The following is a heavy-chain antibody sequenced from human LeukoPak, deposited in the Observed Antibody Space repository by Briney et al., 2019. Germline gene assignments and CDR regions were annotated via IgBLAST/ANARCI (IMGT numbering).Heavy chain of an antibody. Sequence: GESLKISCKGSGYIFTSYWIGWVRQMPGKGLEWMGIVYPGDSDTTYSPSFQGQVTISADKSISTAYLQWSSLKASDTAMYYCARQTYDSNGYYYEDYWGQGTLVTVSS. CDR3: ARQTYDSNGYYYEDY. D-gene: IGHD3-22*01. J-gene: IGHJ4*02. CDR1: GYIFTSYW. CDR2: VYPGDSDT. V-gene: IGHV5-51*01.